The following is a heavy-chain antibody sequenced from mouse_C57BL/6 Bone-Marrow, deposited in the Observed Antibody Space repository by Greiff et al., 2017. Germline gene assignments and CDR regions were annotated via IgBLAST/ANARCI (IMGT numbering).Heavy chain of an antibody. V-gene: IGHV1-54*01. CDR1: GYAFTNYL. CDR2: INPGSGGT. CDR3: ARSLYYYGPYWYFDV. J-gene: IGHJ1*03. D-gene: IGHD1-1*01. Sequence: QVQLQQSGAELVRPGTSVNVSCKASGYAFTNYLIEWVKQRPGQGLEWIGVINPGSGGTNYNEKFKGKATLTADKSSSTAYMQLSSLTSEDSAVYFCARSLYYYGPYWYFDVWGTGTTVTVSS.